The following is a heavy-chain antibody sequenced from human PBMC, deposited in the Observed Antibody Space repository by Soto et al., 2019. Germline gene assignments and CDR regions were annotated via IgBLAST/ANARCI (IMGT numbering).Heavy chain of an antibody. CDR1: GFSLNSYA. V-gene: IGHV3-30-3*01. J-gene: IGHJ6*02. Sequence: GGSLRLSCAASGFSLNSYAMHWVRQAPGKGLEWVAVISYDGSNKFYGDSVKGRFTISRDNSKNTVYLQMDSLRTEDTAVYYCESDCSSHTCYRQGGMDVWGQGTTVTVSS. CDR2: ISYDGSNK. CDR3: ESDCSSHTCYRQGGMDV. D-gene: IGHD2-2*02.